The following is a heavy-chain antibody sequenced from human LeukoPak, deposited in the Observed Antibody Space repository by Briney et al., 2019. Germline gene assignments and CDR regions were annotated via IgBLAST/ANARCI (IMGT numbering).Heavy chain of an antibody. D-gene: IGHD3-22*01. CDR2: INHSGST. V-gene: IGHV4-34*01. Sequence: PSETLSLTCAVYGGSLSGYYWSWIRQPPGKGLEWIGEINHSGSTNYNPSPKSRVTISVDTSKNQFSLMLSSVTAADTAVYYCARGYDSSAYYPFNYWGQGTLVTVSS. J-gene: IGHJ4*02. CDR1: GGSLSGYY. CDR3: ARGYDSSAYYPFNY.